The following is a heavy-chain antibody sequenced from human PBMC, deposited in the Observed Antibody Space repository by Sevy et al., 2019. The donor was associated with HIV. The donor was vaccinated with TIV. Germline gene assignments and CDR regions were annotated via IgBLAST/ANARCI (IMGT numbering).Heavy chain of an antibody. CDR3: TTRFPYYDILTGIYYYGMDV. V-gene: IGHV3-15*01. J-gene: IGHJ6*02. D-gene: IGHD3-9*01. CDR2: IKSKTDGGTT. CDR1: GFTFSNAW. Sequence: GESLKISCAASGFTFSNAWMSWVRQAPGKGLEWVGRIKSKTDGGTTDYAAPMKGRFTISRDDSKNTLYLQMNSLKTEDTAVYYCTTRFPYYDILTGIYYYGMDVWGQGTTVTVSS.